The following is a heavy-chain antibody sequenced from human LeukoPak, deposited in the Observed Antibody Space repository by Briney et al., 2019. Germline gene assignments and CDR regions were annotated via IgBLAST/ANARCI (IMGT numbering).Heavy chain of an antibody. Sequence: ASVKVSCKASGYTFTSYGISWVRQAPGQGLEWMGWINPNSGGTNYAQKFQGWVTMTRDTSISTAYMELSRLRSDDTAVYYCARNGYCSGGSCFYFDLWGRGTLVTVSS. D-gene: IGHD2-15*01. CDR3: ARNGYCSGGSCFYFDL. J-gene: IGHJ2*01. V-gene: IGHV1-2*04. CDR1: GYTFTSYG. CDR2: INPNSGGT.